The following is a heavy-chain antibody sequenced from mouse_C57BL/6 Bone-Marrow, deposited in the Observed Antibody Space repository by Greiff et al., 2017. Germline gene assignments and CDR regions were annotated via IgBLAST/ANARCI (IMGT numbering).Heavy chain of an antibody. CDR1: GYSITSDY. V-gene: IGHV3-8*01. CDR3: ARRILLYDYDRNWYFDV. J-gene: IGHJ1*03. D-gene: IGHD2-4*01. CDR2: ISYSGST. Sequence: EVKLVESGPGLAKPSQTLSLTCSVTGYSITSDYWNWIRKFPGNKLEYMGYISYSGSTYYNPSLKSRISITRDTSKNQYYLQLNSVTTEDTATYYCARRILLYDYDRNWYFDVWGTGTTVTVSS.